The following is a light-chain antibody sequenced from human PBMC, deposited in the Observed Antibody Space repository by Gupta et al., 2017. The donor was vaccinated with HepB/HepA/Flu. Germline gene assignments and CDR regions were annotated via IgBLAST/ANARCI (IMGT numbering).Light chain of an antibody. CDR3: QQFNKDPIT. Sequence: AIQLTQSPSSLSASVGDRVTITCRASQGISSALAWYQQKPGKAPNLLINDASSLESGVPSRFSGSGSGTDFTLTISSLQPEDFATYYCQQFNKDPITFGQGTRLEMK. CDR2: DAS. V-gene: IGKV1D-13*01. J-gene: IGKJ5*01. CDR1: QGISSA.